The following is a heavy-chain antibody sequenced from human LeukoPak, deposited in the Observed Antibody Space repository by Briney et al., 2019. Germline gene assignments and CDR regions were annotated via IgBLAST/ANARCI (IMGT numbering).Heavy chain of an antibody. D-gene: IGHD6-19*01. CDR1: GYTFTIYY. CDR2: INPSGGST. Sequence: ASVNVSFKASGYTFTIYYMHWVRQAPGQGLEWMGIINPSGGSTSYAQKFQGRVTMTRDTSTSTVYMELSSLRSEDTAVYYCARGLAVAGPFDYWGQGTLVTVSS. V-gene: IGHV1-46*01. CDR3: ARGLAVAGPFDY. J-gene: IGHJ4*02.